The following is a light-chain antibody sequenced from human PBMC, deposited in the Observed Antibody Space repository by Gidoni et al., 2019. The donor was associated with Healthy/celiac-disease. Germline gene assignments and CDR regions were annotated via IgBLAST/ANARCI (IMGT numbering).Light chain of an antibody. J-gene: IGKJ3*01. V-gene: IGKV3-20*01. CDR2: GAS. CDR1: QSSSSSY. Sequence: PGPLSLSPGERATLSCSASQSSSSSYVAWYQQKPGQAPRLLSYGASSRATGIPDRFSGSGSGTDFTLTISRLDPEDFAVYYCQQDGSSPTFGPGTKVDIK. CDR3: QQDGSSPT.